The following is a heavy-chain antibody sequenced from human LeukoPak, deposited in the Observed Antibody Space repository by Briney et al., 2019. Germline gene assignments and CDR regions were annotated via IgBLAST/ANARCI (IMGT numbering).Heavy chain of an antibody. CDR1: GFTINSYA. V-gene: IGHV3-23*01. D-gene: IGHD4-17*01. CDR3: AKVMTSVTTYYYYDMDV. J-gene: IGHJ6*02. CDR2: ISGSVGNT. Sequence: GGSLRLSCVASGFTINSYAMSWVRQAPGKGPEWVSSISGSVGNTYYADFVKGRFTIFRDNSENTVSLQMDSLRAVDTAVYYCAKVMTSVTTYYYYDMDVWGQGTTVTVSS.